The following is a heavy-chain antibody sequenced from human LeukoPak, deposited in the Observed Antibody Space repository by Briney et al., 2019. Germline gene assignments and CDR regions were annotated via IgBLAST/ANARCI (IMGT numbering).Heavy chain of an antibody. J-gene: IGHJ4*02. Sequence: GGSLRLSCAASGFTFSDYYMSWIRQAPGKGLEWVSYISSSSSYTNYADSVKGRFTISRDNAKNSLYLQMNSLRAEDTAVYYCARDLYGSGSYYIDYWGQGTLVTVSS. CDR3: ARDLYGSGSYYIDY. CDR1: GFTFSDYY. V-gene: IGHV3-11*06. CDR2: ISSSSSYT. D-gene: IGHD3-10*01.